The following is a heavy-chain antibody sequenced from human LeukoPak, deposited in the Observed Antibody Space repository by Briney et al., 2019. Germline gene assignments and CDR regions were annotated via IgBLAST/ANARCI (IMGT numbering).Heavy chain of an antibody. D-gene: IGHD3-10*01. V-gene: IGHV3-73*01. CDR1: GFTFSGSA. J-gene: IGHJ5*02. CDR2: IRSKANSYAT. CDR3: TKGWFGGSNWFDP. Sequence: PGGSLRLSCAASGFTFSGSAMHWVRQASGKGLEWVGRIRSKANSYATAYAASVKGRFTISRDDSKNTAYLQMNSLKTEDTAVYYCTKGWFGGSNWFDPWGQGTLVTVSS.